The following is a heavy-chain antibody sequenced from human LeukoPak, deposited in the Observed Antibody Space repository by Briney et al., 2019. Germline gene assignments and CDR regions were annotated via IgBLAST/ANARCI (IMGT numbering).Heavy chain of an antibody. CDR3: ARVYFDWLLKGFDAFDI. CDR1: GGSISSYY. J-gene: IGHJ3*02. V-gene: IGHV4-59*01. CDR2: IYYSGST. Sequence: PSETLSLTCTVSGGSISSYYWSWIRQPPGKGLEWIGYIYYSGSTNYNPYLKSRVTISVDTSKNQFSLKLSSVTAADTAVYYCARVYFDWLLKGFDAFDIWGQGTMVTVSS. D-gene: IGHD3-9*01.